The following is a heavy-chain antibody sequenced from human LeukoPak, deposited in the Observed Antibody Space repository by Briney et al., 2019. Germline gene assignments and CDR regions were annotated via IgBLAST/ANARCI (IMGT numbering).Heavy chain of an antibody. CDR3: ARGSVWEKSTRLWQYQLLPYFDY. Sequence: PSETLSLTCTVSGGSISSGYYYWNWIRQPPGKGLEWIGYIYHSGSTNYNPSLKSRVTISVDRSKNQFSLKLTSVTAADTAVYYCARGSVWEKSTRLWQYQLLPYFDYWGQGTLVTVSS. J-gene: IGHJ4*02. CDR2: IYHSGST. CDR1: GGSISSGYYY. D-gene: IGHD2-2*01. V-gene: IGHV4-30-2*01.